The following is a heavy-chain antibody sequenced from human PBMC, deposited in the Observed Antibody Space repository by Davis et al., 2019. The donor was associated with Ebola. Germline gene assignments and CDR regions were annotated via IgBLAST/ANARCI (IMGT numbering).Heavy chain of an antibody. J-gene: IGHJ4*02. CDR1: GLSFSDHT. CDR2: ITYDASNT. D-gene: IGHD3-3*02. Sequence: GGSLRLSCAASGLSFSDHTMHWVRQAAGKGLEWVAFITYDASNTYYADSVKGRFTISRDNSRNTLYLELSSLTSEDTAVYYCARGPAFGIPYPHFWGYWGQGTLVAVSS. CDR3: ARGPAFGIPYPHFWGY. V-gene: IGHV3-30-3*01.